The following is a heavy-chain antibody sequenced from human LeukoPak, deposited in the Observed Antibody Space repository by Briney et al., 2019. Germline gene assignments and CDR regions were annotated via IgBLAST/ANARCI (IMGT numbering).Heavy chain of an antibody. CDR1: GGSISSGDYY. CDR2: IYYSGST. CDR3: ARLDSSGYSPIFDY. J-gene: IGHJ4*02. Sequence: SQTLSLTCTVSGGSISSGDYYWSWIRQPAGKGLEWIGYIYYSGSTYYNPSLKSRVTISVDTSKNQFSLKLSSVTAADTAVYYCARLDSSGYSPIFDYWGQGTLVTVSS. D-gene: IGHD3-22*01. V-gene: IGHV4-30-4*01.